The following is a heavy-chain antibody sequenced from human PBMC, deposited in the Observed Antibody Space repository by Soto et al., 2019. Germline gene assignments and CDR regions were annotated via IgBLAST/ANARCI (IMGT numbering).Heavy chain of an antibody. CDR2: IYYSGST. CDR3: ARVQIIAAAAPHWLDP. J-gene: IGHJ5*02. CDR1: GGSISSGGYY. Sequence: TLSLTCTVSGGSISSGGYYWSWIRQHPGKGLEWIGYIYYSGSTYYNPSLKSRVTISVDTSKNQFSLKLSSVTAAETAVYYCARVQIIAAAAPHWLDPWGQGTLVTV. D-gene: IGHD6-13*01. V-gene: IGHV4-31*03.